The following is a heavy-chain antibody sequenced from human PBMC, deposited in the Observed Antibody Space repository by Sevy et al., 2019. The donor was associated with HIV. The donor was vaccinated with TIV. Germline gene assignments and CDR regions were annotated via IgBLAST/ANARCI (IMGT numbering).Heavy chain of an antibody. V-gene: IGHV3-23*01. Sequence: GGSLRLSCAASGFTFSSYAMSWVRQAPGKGLEWVSAISGSGGSTYYADSVKGRFTISRDNSKNTLYLQMNSLRAEDTVVYYCAKDSTGGDSTGREAFDIWGQGTMVTVSS. J-gene: IGHJ3*02. CDR2: ISGSGGST. CDR1: GFTFSSYA. CDR3: AKDSTGGDSTGREAFDI. D-gene: IGHD3-22*01.